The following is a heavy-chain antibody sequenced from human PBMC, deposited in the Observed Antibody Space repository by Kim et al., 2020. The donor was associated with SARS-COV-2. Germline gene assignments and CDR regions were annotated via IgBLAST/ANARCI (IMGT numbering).Heavy chain of an antibody. CDR2: RNK. CDR3: AASLINYFDY. J-gene: IGHJ4*02. Sequence: RNKYDADSVKGRFTISRDNAKNTLYLQMNSLRAEDTAVYYCAASLINYFDYWGQGTLVTVSS. V-gene: IGHV3-30*02.